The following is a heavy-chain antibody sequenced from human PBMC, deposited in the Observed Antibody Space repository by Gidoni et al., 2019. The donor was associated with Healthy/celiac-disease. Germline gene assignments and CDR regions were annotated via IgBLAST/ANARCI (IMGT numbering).Heavy chain of an antibody. V-gene: IGHV4-34*01. CDR1: GGSFSGYY. Sequence: QVQLQQWGAGLLKPSETLSLTCAVYGGSFSGYYWSWIRQPPGKGLEWIGEINHSGSTNYNPSLKSRVTISVDTSKNQFSLKLSSVTAADTAVYYCARGKKYSRAYYYYGMDVWGQGTTVTVSS. D-gene: IGHD6-6*01. CDR3: ARGKKYSRAYYYYGMDV. J-gene: IGHJ6*02. CDR2: INHSGST.